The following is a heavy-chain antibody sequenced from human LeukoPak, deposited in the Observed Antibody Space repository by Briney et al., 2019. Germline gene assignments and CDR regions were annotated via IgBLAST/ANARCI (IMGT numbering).Heavy chain of an antibody. CDR3: ASYGSKSLGI. D-gene: IGHD1-26*01. CDR2: ISSSGSTI. J-gene: IGHJ4*02. V-gene: IGHV3-48*03. CDR1: GFTFSSYE. Sequence: GGSLRLSCAASGFTFSSYEMNWVRQAPGKGLEWVSYISSSGSTIYYADSVKGRFTISRDNAKNSLYLQMNSLRAEDTAVYYCASYGSKSLGIWGQGTLVTVSS.